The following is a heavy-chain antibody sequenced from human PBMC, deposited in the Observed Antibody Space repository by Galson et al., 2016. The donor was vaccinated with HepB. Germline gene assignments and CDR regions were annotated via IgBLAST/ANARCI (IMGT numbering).Heavy chain of an antibody. V-gene: IGHV4-59*01. D-gene: IGHD6-6*01. CDR3: ARVPAEYGTFFDYYYGLDV. Sequence: LSHSCTVSGASITDYYWPWIRPPPGKGLAWIGYIYYSGIIHYNPSLTGRPTIPVHTSKNQFSLKLTSVTAADTAVYYCARVPAEYGTFFDYYYGLDVWGQGTTVTVSS. CDR2: IYYSGII. J-gene: IGHJ6*02. CDR1: GASITDYY.